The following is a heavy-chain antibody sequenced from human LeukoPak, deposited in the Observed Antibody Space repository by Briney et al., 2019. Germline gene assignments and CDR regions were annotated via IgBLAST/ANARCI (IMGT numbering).Heavy chain of an antibody. V-gene: IGHV3-74*03. D-gene: IGHD3-9*01. J-gene: IGHJ5*02. Sequence: GGSLRLSCAASGFTFSSYAMSWVRQAPGKGLVWVSRINTDGSITTYADSVKGRFTISRDNAKNTLYLQMNSLRDEDTAVYYCASLGTLVPWGQGTLVTVSS. CDR3: ASLGTLVP. CDR1: GFTFSSYA. CDR2: INTDGSIT.